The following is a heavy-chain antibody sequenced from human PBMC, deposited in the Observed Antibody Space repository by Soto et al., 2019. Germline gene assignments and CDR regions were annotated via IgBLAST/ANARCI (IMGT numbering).Heavy chain of an antibody. CDR1: GGTFSTYA. CDR2: IIPMFGTA. Sequence: QVQLVQSGAEVKKPGSSVKVSCKASGGTFSTYAITWVRQAPGQGLEWMGGIIPMFGTANYAQKFRGRVTVTADESTSTAHLELSSLRSEATAVSYCARGWETVGTTTPFAYWGQGTLVTVSS. J-gene: IGHJ4*02. CDR3: ARGWETVGTTTPFAY. V-gene: IGHV1-69*01. D-gene: IGHD1-26*01.